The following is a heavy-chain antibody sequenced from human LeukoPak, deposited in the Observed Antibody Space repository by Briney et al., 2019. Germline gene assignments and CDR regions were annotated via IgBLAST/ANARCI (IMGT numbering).Heavy chain of an antibody. Sequence: GGSLRLSCAASGFTFSNYATNWVRQAPGKGLEWVSAISGRGDSTYYADSVKGRFTISRDNSKNTLYLQMNSLRAEDTAVYYCAKGSSGSFYSHFDYWGQGTLVTVSS. V-gene: IGHV3-23*01. J-gene: IGHJ4*02. D-gene: IGHD3-10*01. CDR3: AKGSSGSFYSHFDY. CDR2: ISGRGDST. CDR1: GFTFSNYA.